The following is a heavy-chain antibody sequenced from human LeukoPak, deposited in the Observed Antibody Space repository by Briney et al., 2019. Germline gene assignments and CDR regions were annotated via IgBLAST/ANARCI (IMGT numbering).Heavy chain of an antibody. CDR1: GFTFSSYG. J-gene: IGHJ4*02. Sequence: GGSLRLSCAASGFTFSSYGMHWVRQAPGKGLEWVAVIWYDGSNKYYADSVKGRFTISRDNSKNTLYLQMNSLRVEDTAVYYCARDSASTWNDYWGQGTLVTVSS. V-gene: IGHV3-33*01. D-gene: IGHD1-1*01. CDR2: IWYDGSNK. CDR3: ARDSASTWNDY.